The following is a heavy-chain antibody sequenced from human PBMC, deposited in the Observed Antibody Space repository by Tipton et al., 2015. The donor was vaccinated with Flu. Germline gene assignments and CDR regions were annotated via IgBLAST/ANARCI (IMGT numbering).Heavy chain of an antibody. Sequence: TLSLTCIVSGGSISGYYWSWVRQPPGKGLEYIGYIHHSGTTNYGPSLKGRVTISADTSKRQFSLTLTSVTAADTAVYYCARGLASYGSDSYYNLFWYFDLWGRGTLVTVSS. CDR1: GGSISGYY. CDR3: ARGLASYGSDSYYNLFWYFDL. V-gene: IGHV4-59*01. D-gene: IGHD3-10*01. CDR2: IHHSGTT. J-gene: IGHJ2*01.